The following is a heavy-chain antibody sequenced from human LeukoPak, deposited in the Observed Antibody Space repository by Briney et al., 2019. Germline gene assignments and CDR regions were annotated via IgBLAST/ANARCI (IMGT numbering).Heavy chain of an antibody. J-gene: IGHJ4*02. D-gene: IGHD3-9*01. V-gene: IGHV3-23*01. Sequence: SGGSLRLSCAASRFTLSNYAMSWVRHAPGKGLEWVSAITGSGGNTYYADSVKGRFTISRDNSKKTVFLQMNSLRAEDTAVYYCAKWGDYDVLTGYYVSDYWGQGTLVTVSS. CDR1: RFTLSNYA. CDR2: ITGSGGNT. CDR3: AKWGDYDVLTGYYVSDY.